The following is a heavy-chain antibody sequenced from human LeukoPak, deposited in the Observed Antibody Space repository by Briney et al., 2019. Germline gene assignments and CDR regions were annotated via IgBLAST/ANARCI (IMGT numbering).Heavy chain of an antibody. CDR2: IYHSGST. J-gene: IGHJ4*02. CDR1: GYTFTSNY. Sequence: CKAFGYTFTSNYMHWVRQAPGQGLEWIGSIYHSGSTYYNPSLKSRVTISVDTSKNQFSLKLSSVTAADTAVYYCARRSGGYCSSTSCYVVNYFDYWGQGTLVTVSS. V-gene: IGHV4-38-2*02. CDR3: ARRSGGYCSSTSCYVVNYFDY. D-gene: IGHD2-2*01.